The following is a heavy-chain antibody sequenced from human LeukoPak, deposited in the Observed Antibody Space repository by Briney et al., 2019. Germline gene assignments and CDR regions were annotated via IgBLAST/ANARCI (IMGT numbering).Heavy chain of an antibody. J-gene: IGHJ4*02. V-gene: IGHV3-23*01. D-gene: IGHD3-10*01. Sequence: GGSLRLSCAASGFTFSSYAMSWVRQAPGKGLEWVSAISGSGGSTYYADSVKGRFTISRDNSKNTLYLQMNSLRAEDTAGYYWAKAGGGGLLHPWPNFASGGQGTLSPASS. CDR1: GFTFSSYA. CDR2: ISGSGGST. CDR3: AKAGGGGLLHPWPNFAS.